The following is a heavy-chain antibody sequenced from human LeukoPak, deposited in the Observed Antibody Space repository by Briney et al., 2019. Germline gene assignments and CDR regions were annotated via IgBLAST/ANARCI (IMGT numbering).Heavy chain of an antibody. D-gene: IGHD4-17*01. CDR3: ARTPTTVIPSLYYFDY. CDR2: IHTSGST. CDR1: GGSISSYY. J-gene: IGHJ4*02. V-gene: IGHV4-4*07. Sequence: SETLSLTCTVSGGSISSYYWSWIRQPAGKGLEWIGRIHTSGSTNYNPSLKGRVTMSGDTSKNQFSLKLSSVTAADTAVYYCARTPTTVIPSLYYFDYWGQGTLVTVSS.